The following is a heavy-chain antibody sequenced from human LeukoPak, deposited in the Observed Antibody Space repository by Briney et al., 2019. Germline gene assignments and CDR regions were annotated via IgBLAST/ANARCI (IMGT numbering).Heavy chain of an antibody. CDR1: GGSINSYY. V-gene: IGHV4-59*01. CDR2: TYYSGNT. CDR3: ARQHGGWYNFDY. Sequence: KSSETLSLTCTVSGGSINSYYWSWIRQPPGKALEWIGYTYYSGNTNYNPSLNSRVTISVDTSKNQFSLNLSSVTAADTAVYYCARQHGGWYNFDYWGQGTLVTVSS. D-gene: IGHD6-19*01. J-gene: IGHJ4*02.